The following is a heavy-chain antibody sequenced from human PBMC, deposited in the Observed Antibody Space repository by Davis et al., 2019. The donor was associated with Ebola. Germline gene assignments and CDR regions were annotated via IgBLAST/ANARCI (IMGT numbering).Heavy chain of an antibody. V-gene: IGHV1-18*04. D-gene: IGHD1-1*01. Sequence: SVTVSCKPSRYTFTSYVIPWVRQPPGQGLEWMGWINPHNGNTNYAQNVQGRVTMTTDTSTSTAYMEVGILRSDDTAVYYCARAQFPTTSDHWGQGTLVTVSS. CDR2: INPHNGNT. J-gene: IGHJ4*02. CDR1: RYTFTSYV. CDR3: ARAQFPTTSDH.